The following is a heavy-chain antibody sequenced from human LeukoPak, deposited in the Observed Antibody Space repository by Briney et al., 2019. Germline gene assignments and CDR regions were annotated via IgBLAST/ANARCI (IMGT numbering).Heavy chain of an antibody. CDR2: IYPGDSDT. J-gene: IGHJ4*02. D-gene: IGHD5-12*01. Sequence: GQPLKISCKGSGYSFTSYWIAWGRQMPGKRRECLGIIYPGDSDTRYSPSFQGQVTISADKSISTAYLQWSSLKASHTAMYYCARRYSGYNYGVDDWGQGSLVTVSS. CDR3: ARRYSGYNYGVDD. CDR1: GYSFTSYW. V-gene: IGHV5-51*01.